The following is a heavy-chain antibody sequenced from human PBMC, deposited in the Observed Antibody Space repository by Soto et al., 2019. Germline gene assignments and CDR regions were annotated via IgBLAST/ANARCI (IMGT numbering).Heavy chain of an antibody. J-gene: IGHJ5*02. D-gene: IGHD3-16*01. CDR2: ISGRSAGP. V-gene: IGHV3-23*01. CDR3: AKGGPFTGGFAP. Sequence: EGQLLQSGGDLVQPGGSLRLSCAGSGLTLRSYAMTWIRQTPEKGLEWVLTISGRSAGPSYADSVNGGFTISRDNSKNTLDLLMESLGPDDTAIYYCAKGGPFTGGFAPWGQGTLVTVS. CDR1: GLTLRSYA.